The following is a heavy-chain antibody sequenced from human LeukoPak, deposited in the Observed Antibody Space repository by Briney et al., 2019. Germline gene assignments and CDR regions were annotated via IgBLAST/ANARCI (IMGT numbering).Heavy chain of an antibody. D-gene: IGHD3-22*01. V-gene: IGHV3-23*01. J-gene: IGHJ2*01. Sequence: GGSLRLSCAASGFTFSSYAMSWVRQAPGKGLEWVSAISGSGGSTYYADSVKGRFTTSRDNSKNTLYLQMNSLRAEDTAVYYCAKAGATQYYYDISGYDWYFDLWGRGTLVTVSS. CDR3: AKAGATQYYYDISGYDWYFDL. CDR2: ISGSGGST. CDR1: GFTFSSYA.